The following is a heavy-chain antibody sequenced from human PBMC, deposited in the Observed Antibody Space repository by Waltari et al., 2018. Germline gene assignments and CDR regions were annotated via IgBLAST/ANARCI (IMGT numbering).Heavy chain of an antibody. Sequence: QLQLQESGPGLVKPSETLSLTCTVSGGSISTNYNWGWISQPPGQGLEWMGNIKDRGGTFYDPSLKSRVTISLDTSKNQFSLRLSSVGAADTAVYFCGRIAFGDDGGYFQHWGQGTLVTVSS. CDR1: GGSISTNYN. J-gene: IGHJ1*01. D-gene: IGHD4-17*01. V-gene: IGHV4-39*01. CDR3: GRIAFGDDGGYFQH. CDR2: IKDRGGT.